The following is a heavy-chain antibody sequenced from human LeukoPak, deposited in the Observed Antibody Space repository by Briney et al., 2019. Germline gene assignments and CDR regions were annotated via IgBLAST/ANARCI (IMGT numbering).Heavy chain of an antibody. V-gene: IGHV3-33*08. CDR3: ARADTEANHPSIAAAGTADY. CDR2: IWYDGSNK. Sequence: GGSLRLSCAVSGFSVSSYGMHWVRQAPGKGLEWVAVIWYDGSNKYYADSVKGRFTISRDNSKNTLYLQMNSLRAEDTAVYYCARADTEANHPSIAAAGTADYWGQGTLVTVSS. J-gene: IGHJ4*02. D-gene: IGHD6-13*01. CDR1: GFSVSSYG.